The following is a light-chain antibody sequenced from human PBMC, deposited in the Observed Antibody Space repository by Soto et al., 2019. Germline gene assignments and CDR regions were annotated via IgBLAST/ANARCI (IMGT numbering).Light chain of an antibody. CDR3: QQYNTYST. CDR1: QNIRNW. CDR2: DAS. V-gene: IGKV1-5*01. J-gene: IGKJ5*01. Sequence: QRTPTHSTLSASIVARGPNTCRASQNIRNWLAWYQQKPGKAPNPLIYDASSLKSGVPARFSGSGSGTEFTLTISSLQPDDFATYYCQQYNTYSTFGQGTRLEIK.